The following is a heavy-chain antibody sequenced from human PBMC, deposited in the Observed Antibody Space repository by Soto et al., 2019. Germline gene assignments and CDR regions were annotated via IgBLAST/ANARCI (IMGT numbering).Heavy chain of an antibody. CDR2: IRGDGGQT. Sequence: GVPQRDSYAVAGFSFSNYGMTWVRQDTGKGLAWVANIRGDGGQTEYEDAVRGRFTISRDNAKNSLYLQMNSLRVEDTALYYCVKNNGWYRLDFWVQGTLVIVSS. CDR1: GFSFSNYG. D-gene: IGHD6-19*01. V-gene: IGHV3-7*05. CDR3: VKNNGWYRLDF. J-gene: IGHJ4*02.